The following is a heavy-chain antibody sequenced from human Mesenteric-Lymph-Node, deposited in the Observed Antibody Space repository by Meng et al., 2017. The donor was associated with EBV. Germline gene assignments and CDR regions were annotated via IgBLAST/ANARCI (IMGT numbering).Heavy chain of an antibody. CDR3: ARSPGWYSLDY. D-gene: IGHD6-19*01. CDR2: ISHSGRT. Sequence: QLQLPESGPGLVKPSETLSLTCTVSGDSISGSGYYWGWIRQPPGKGLEWIGEISHSGRTTYNPSLKSRVTISADKSKNQFSLKLNSVTAADTAVYYCARSPGWYSLDYWGQGTLVTVSS. V-gene: IGHV4-61*05. CDR1: GDSISGSGYY. J-gene: IGHJ4*02.